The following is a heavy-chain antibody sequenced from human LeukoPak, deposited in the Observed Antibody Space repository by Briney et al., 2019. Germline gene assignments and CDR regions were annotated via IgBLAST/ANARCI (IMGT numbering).Heavy chain of an antibody. CDR3: ARDGFSSN. CDR1: GFTFSSYW. CDR2: IASDGSST. D-gene: IGHD3-10*01. Sequence: GGSLRLSCAASGFTFSSYWMNWVRQAPGKGLVWVSRIASDGSSTTYADSVKGRFSISRDNAKNTLYLQMNSLRVEDTAVYYCARDGFSSNWGQGTMVTVSS. V-gene: IGHV3-74*01. J-gene: IGHJ3*01.